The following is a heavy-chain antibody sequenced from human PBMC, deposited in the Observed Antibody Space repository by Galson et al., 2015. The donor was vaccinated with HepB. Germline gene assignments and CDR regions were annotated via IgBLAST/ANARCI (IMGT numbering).Heavy chain of an antibody. CDR3: ARDRDPDDSSGYSLDY. J-gene: IGHJ4*02. CDR1: GFTFSSYA. V-gene: IGHV3-30-3*01. D-gene: IGHD3-22*01. CDR2: ISYDGSNK. Sequence: SLRLSCAASGFTFSSYAMHWVRQAPGKGLEWVAVISYDGSNKYYADSVKGRFTISRDNSKNTLYLQMNSLRAGDTAVYYCARDRDPDDSSGYSLDYWGQGTLV.